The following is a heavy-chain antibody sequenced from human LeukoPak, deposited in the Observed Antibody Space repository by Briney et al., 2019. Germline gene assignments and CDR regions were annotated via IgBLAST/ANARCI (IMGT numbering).Heavy chain of an antibody. V-gene: IGHV1-18*01. D-gene: IGHD2-21*02. CDR1: GYTFTSYG. J-gene: IGHJ4*02. CDR3: ARDAPVIVVVTASGTLDY. CDR2: ISAYNGNT. Sequence: ASVKVSRKASGYTFTSYGISWVRQAPGQGLEWMGWISAYNGNTNYAQKLQGRVTMTTDTSTSTAYMELRSLRSDDTAVYYCARDAPVIVVVTASGTLDYWGQGTLVTVSS.